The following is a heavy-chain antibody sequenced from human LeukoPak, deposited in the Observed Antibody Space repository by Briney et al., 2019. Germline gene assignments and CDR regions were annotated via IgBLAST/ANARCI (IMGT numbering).Heavy chain of an antibody. CDR1: GFTFSSYS. V-gene: IGHV3-21*01. CDR2: ISSSSSYI. D-gene: IGHD3-22*01. Sequence: PGGSLRLSCAASGFTFSSYSMKWVRQAPGKGLEWVSSISSSSSYIYYADSVKGRFTISRDNAKNSLYLQMNSLRAEDTAVYYCAAHSSGVYYYYMDVWGKGTTVTVSS. J-gene: IGHJ6*03. CDR3: AAHSSGVYYYYMDV.